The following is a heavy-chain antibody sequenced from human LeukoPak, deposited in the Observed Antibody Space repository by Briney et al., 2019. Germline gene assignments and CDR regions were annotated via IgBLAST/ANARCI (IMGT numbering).Heavy chain of an antibody. Sequence: SETLSLTCTISGGSISSSSYYWGWIRQPPGKGLEWIGSIYYSGSTYYNPSLKSRVTISVDTSKNQFSLKLSSVTAADTAVYYCARGEIVGARRGYFDYWGQGTLVTVSS. D-gene: IGHD1-26*01. CDR2: IYYSGST. V-gene: IGHV4-39*07. CDR3: ARGEIVGARRGYFDY. J-gene: IGHJ4*02. CDR1: GGSISSSSYY.